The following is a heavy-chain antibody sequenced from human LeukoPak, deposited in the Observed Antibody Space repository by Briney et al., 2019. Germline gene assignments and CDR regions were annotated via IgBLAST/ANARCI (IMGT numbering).Heavy chain of an antibody. CDR1: GFTFSSYA. J-gene: IGHJ4*02. V-gene: IGHV3-30*14. CDR3: AGLDWY. Sequence: PGRSLRLSCAASGFTFSSYAMNWVRQAPGKGLEWVAVISYDGSNKYYPDSLKGRFTISRHNSKNTLYLQMNSLRAEDTAVYYCAGLDWYWGQGTLVTVSS. D-gene: IGHD2-21*01. CDR2: ISYDGSNK.